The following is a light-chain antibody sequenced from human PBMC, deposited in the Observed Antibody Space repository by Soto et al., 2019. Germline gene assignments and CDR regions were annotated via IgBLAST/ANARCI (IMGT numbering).Light chain of an antibody. Sequence: QSVLTQPPSVSGAPGQRVTISCTGSSSNIGAGYDVHWYQQLPGTAPKLLIYGNSNRPSGVPDRFSGSKSGTSASLAISGLQSEDEADYYSASWDDSLNGPVFGTGTKVTVL. CDR3: ASWDDSLNGPV. CDR1: SSNIGAGYD. V-gene: IGLV1-40*01. J-gene: IGLJ1*01. CDR2: GNS.